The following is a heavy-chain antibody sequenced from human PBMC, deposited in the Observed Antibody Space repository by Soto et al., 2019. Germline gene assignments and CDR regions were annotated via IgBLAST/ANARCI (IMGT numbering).Heavy chain of an antibody. J-gene: IGHJ5*02. V-gene: IGHV1-18*01. CDR3: ARVVGALCPWFEP. D-gene: IGHD1-26*01. Sequence: QVQLVQAGGEVKKPGDSVKVSCNASGYTFTSYGMSWVRQAPGQGLEWMGRISAYNGNTNYAQKLQGRVTMTTNTSTSTAYMELRSLRSDDTAVYYCARVVGALCPWFEPWGQETQFTVSS. CDR1: GYTFTSYG. CDR2: ISAYNGNT.